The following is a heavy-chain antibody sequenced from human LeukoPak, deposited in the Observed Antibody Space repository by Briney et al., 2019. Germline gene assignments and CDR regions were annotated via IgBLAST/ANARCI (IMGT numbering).Heavy chain of an antibody. V-gene: IGHV4-31*03. CDR2: IYYSGSS. CDR3: ARNRDGYNSFGY. D-gene: IGHD5-24*01. Sequence: SETLSLTCTVSGGSINNGGYYWSWIRQHPGKGLEWIGYIYYSGSSYYNPSLRSRVTISVDTSKNHFSLKLSSVTAADTAVYYCARNRDGYNSFGYWGQGTLVTVSS. J-gene: IGHJ4*02. CDR1: GGSINNGGYY.